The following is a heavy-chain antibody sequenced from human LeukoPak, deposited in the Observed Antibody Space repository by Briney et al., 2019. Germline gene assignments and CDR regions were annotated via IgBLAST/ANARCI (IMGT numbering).Heavy chain of an antibody. CDR3: AKVPRSSANNWFDP. CDR2: ISGSGGST. D-gene: IGHD6-19*01. V-gene: IGHV3-23*01. Sequence: GGSLRLSCAASAFTFSSYAMSWVRQPPGKGLEWVSTISGSGGSTYYVDSVKGRFTISRDNSKNTLYLQMNSLGAEDTAVYYCAKVPRSSANNWFDPWGQGTLVTVAS. CDR1: AFTFSSYA. J-gene: IGHJ5*02.